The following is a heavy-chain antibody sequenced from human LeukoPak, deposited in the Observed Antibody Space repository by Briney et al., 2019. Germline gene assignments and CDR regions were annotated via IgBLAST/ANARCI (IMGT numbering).Heavy chain of an antibody. V-gene: IGHV4-34*01. CDR2: INHSAST. CDR1: GGSFSGYY. Sequence: GPLSLTCSVYGGSFSGYYWSWSRQRPGKRLEWMGEINHSASTNYNPSLKSRVTISVDTSKNQFSLKLSSVTAANTAVYYCARRLDYSSSWYSRQTFDYWGQGTLVTVSS. D-gene: IGHD6-13*01. J-gene: IGHJ4*02. CDR3: ARRLDYSSSWYSRQTFDY.